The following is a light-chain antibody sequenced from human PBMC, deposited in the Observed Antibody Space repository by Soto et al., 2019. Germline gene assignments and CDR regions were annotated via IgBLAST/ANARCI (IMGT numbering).Light chain of an antibody. Sequence: QSALTQPPSASGSPGQSVTISCTGTSSDVGGYNYVSWYQQHPGKAPKLMIYEVSKRPSGVPDRFSGSKSGNTASLTVSGLQAEEEADYYCSSYAGSNNVVFGVGTKLTVL. CDR1: SSDVGGYNY. J-gene: IGLJ2*01. V-gene: IGLV2-8*01. CDR3: SSYAGSNNVV. CDR2: EVS.